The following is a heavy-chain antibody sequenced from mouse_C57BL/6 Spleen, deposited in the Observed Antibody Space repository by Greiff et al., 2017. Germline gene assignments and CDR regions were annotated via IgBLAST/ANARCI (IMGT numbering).Heavy chain of an antibody. CDR1: GYTFTSYW. CDR2: INPSNGGT. Sequence: QVQLQQPGTELVKPGASVKLSCKASGYTFTSYWMHWVKQRPGQGLEWIGNINPSNGGTNYNEKFKSKATLTVDKSSSTAYMQLSSLTSEDSAVYYCAREIITTVVATEAMDYWGQGTSVTVSS. CDR3: AREIITTVVATEAMDY. J-gene: IGHJ4*01. D-gene: IGHD1-1*01. V-gene: IGHV1-53*01.